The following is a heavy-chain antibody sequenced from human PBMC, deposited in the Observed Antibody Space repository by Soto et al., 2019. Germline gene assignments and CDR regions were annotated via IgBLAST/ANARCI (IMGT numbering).Heavy chain of an antibody. Sequence: EVQLLESGGNLVQPGGSLRLSCAASGFTFSNYAMSWVRQAPGKGLEWVSVISGSGDSTYYADSVKGRFTISRDNSKNTLYLQVNRLRAEDTAVYYCSKRTRGWYFDYWGQGTLVTVS. CDR3: SKRTRGWYFDY. CDR1: GFTFSNYA. V-gene: IGHV3-23*01. J-gene: IGHJ4*02. CDR2: ISGSGDST. D-gene: IGHD6-19*01.